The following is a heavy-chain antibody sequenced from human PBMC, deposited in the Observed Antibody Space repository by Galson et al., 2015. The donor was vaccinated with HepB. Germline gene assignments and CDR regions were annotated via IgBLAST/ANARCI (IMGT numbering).Heavy chain of an antibody. J-gene: IGHJ3*02. CDR2: ISPSSSYI. CDR1: GFTFISYS. V-gene: IGHV3-21*01. D-gene: IGHD4-11*01. Sequence: SLRLSCAASGFTFISYSMNWVRQAPGKGLEWVSSISPSSSYIYYADSVKGRFTISRDNAKNSLYLQMNSLRAEDTAVYYCARTYLTTADVFDIWGQGTMVTVSS. CDR3: ARTYLTTADVFDI.